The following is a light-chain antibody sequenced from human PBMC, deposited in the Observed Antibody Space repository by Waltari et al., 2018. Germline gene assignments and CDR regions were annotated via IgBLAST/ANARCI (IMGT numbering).Light chain of an antibody. J-gene: IGLJ3*02. CDR3: QSADTTGSSWV. CDR2: EDR. V-gene: IGLV3-25*03. CDR1: ALPKQS. Sequence: SYELTQPPSVSGSPGQTARHPCPGAALPKQSPYWYRQKTGQAPMLLIKEDRERPSGIPERFYFSSSGTTVTLTISGVQAEDEADYYCQSADTTGSSWVFGGGTKLTVL.